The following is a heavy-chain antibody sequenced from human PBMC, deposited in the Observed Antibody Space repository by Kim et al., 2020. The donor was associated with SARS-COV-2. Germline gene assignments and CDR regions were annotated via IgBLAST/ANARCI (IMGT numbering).Heavy chain of an antibody. D-gene: IGHD6-13*01. J-gene: IGHJ5*02. V-gene: IGHV4-39*01. CDR1: GGSISSSSYY. CDR2: IYYSGST. CDR3: ARTTYSSSWYGDWFDP. Sequence: SETLSLTCTVSGGSISSSSYYWGWIRQPPGKGLEWIGSIYYSGSTYYNPSLKSRVTISVDTSKNQFSLKLSSVTAADTAVYYCARTTYSSSWYGDWFDPWGQGTLVTVSS.